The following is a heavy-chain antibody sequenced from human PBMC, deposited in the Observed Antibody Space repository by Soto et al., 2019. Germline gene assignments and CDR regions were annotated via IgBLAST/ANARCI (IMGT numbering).Heavy chain of an antibody. J-gene: IGHJ5*02. CDR3: ARLATFGSLNWFDP. Sequence: ASVKVSCKASGYSFTNNDVTWVRQATGQGLEWMGWMNHGSGDTGYAQKFQGRVTMTRDISIATAYMELSILRSDDTAIYYCARLATFGSLNWFDPWGQGTLVTVS. CDR1: GYSFTNND. CDR2: MNHGSGDT. V-gene: IGHV1-8*01. D-gene: IGHD3-16*01.